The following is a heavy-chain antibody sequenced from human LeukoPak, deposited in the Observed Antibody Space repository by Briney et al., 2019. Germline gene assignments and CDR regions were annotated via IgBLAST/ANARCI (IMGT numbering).Heavy chain of an antibody. V-gene: IGHV1-46*01. D-gene: IGHD3-9*01. J-gene: IGHJ3*02. CDR3: SRKRSNGFLTGSPSDAFDT. CDR1: GYTFTSYY. CDR2: INPSGGST. Sequence: PGASVKVSCKASGYTFTSYYIHWVRQAPGQGLEWMGIINPSGGSTNYAQKFQGRVTMTRDTSTSTVYMELRSLRSEDTAVYYFSRKRSNGFLTGSPSDAFDTWGKGTMATASS.